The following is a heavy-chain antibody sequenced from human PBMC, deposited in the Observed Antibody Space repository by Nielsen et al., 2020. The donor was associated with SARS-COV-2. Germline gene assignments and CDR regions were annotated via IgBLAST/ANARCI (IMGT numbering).Heavy chain of an antibody. CDR3: AQLERYYDIWFGDGGY. J-gene: IGHJ4*02. CDR2: ISYDGSNK. V-gene: IGHV3-30*18. D-gene: IGHD3-9*01. CDR1: GFTFSSYG. Sequence: GESLKISCAASGFTFSSYGMHWVRQAPGKGLEWVAVISYDGSNKYYADSVKGRFTISRDNSKNTLYLQMNSLRAEDTAVYYCAQLERYYDIWFGDGGYWGQGTLVTVSS.